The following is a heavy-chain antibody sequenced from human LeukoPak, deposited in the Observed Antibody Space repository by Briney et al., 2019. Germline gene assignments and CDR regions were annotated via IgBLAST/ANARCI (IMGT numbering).Heavy chain of an antibody. J-gene: IGHJ4*02. D-gene: IGHD1-26*01. CDR2: TRNKANSYTT. CDR3: GRVSGTYYFDY. Sequence: GGSLRLSCTVSGFTLGDYAMSWIRQAPGKGLEWVGRTRNKANSYTTEYAASVKGRFTISRDDSNNSLYLQMNSLKTEDTAVYYCGRVSGTYYFDYWGQGTLVTVSS. V-gene: IGHV3-72*01. CDR1: GFTLGDYA.